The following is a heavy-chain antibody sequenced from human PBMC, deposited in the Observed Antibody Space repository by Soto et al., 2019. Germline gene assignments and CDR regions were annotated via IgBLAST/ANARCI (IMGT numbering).Heavy chain of an antibody. CDR3: VRDWQWHQEASRDY. Sequence: ASVKVSCKTSGYTFTTFGVSWVRQAPGQGLEWMGWISAYNGNTNYAQKFQGRVTFTTDTSTSVAYMELRSLRSDDTAFYYCVRDWQWHQEASRDYWGQGTPVTVSS. V-gene: IGHV1-18*01. J-gene: IGHJ4*02. D-gene: IGHD6-19*01. CDR1: GYTFTTFG. CDR2: ISAYNGNT.